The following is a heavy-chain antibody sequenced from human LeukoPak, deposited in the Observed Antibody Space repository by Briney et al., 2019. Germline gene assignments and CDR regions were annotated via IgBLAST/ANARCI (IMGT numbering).Heavy chain of an antibody. CDR3: ARDLSSSWYRDYYYGMDV. CDR2: INAGNGNT. Sequence: ASAKVSCKASGYTFTSYAMHWVRQAPGQRLEWMGWINAGNGNTKYSQKFQGRVTITRDTSASTAYMELSSLRSEDTAVYYCARDLSSSWYRDYYYGMDVWGQGTTVTVSS. D-gene: IGHD6-13*01. J-gene: IGHJ6*02. CDR1: GYTFTSYA. V-gene: IGHV1-3*01.